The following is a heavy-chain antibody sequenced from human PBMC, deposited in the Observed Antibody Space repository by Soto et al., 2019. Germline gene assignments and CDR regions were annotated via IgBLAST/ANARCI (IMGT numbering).Heavy chain of an antibody. CDR1: GYTFTSYL. Sequence: GASVKVSCKASGYTFTSYLIHWVRQAPGQGLEWMGIINPSGGSANYAQKFQGRVTMTRDTSTSTVYMELSSLRSEDTAVYCCARVLGGATPFFVYWGQGTLVTVSS. D-gene: IGHD1-26*01. V-gene: IGHV1-46*01. CDR3: ARVLGGATPFFVY. CDR2: INPSGGSA. J-gene: IGHJ4*02.